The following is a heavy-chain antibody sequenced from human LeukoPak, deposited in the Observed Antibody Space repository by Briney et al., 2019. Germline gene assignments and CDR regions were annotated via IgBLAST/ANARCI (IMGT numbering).Heavy chain of an antibody. J-gene: IGHJ4*02. Sequence: SETLSLTCAVYGGSFNGYYWSWIRQPPGKGLEWIGEINHSGSTNYNPSLKSRVTIAVDTSKNQCSLKLSSVTAADTAVYYWARGSLRWLQLSWGQGTLVTVSS. D-gene: IGHD5-24*01. CDR1: GGSFNGYY. CDR2: INHSGST. CDR3: ARGSLRWLQLS. V-gene: IGHV4-34*01.